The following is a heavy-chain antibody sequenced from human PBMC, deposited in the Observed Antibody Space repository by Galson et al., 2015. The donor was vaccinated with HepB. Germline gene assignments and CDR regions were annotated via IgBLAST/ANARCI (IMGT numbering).Heavy chain of an antibody. J-gene: IGHJ3*02. D-gene: IGHD3-22*01. Sequence: LRLSCAASGFTFSSYGMHWVRQAPGKGLEWIGSIYHSGSTYYNPSLKSRVTISVDTSKNQFSLKLSSVTAADTAVYYCARDFSGYYFAFDIWGQGTMVTVSS. CDR1: GFTFSSYG. V-gene: IGHV4-38-2*02. CDR3: ARDFSGYYFAFDI. CDR2: IYHSGST.